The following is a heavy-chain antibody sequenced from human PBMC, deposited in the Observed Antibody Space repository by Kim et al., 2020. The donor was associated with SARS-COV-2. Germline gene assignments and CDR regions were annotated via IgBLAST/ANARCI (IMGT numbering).Heavy chain of an antibody. V-gene: IGHV3-43D*03. Sequence: GGSLRLSCAASGFTFDDYAMHWVRQAPGKGLEWVSLISWDGGSTYYADSVKGRFTISRDNSKNSLYLQMNSLRAEDTALYYCAKAISGSYLRGVDYWGQGTLVTVSS. CDR3: AKAISGSYLRGVDY. J-gene: IGHJ4*02. CDR2: ISWDGGST. D-gene: IGHD1-26*01. CDR1: GFTFDDYA.